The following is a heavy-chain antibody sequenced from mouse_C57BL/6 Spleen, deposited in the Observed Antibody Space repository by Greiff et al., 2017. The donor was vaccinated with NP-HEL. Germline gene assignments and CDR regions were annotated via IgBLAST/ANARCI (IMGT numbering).Heavy chain of an antibody. V-gene: IGHV1-69*01. D-gene: IGHD2-4*01. CDR1: GYTFTSYW. J-gene: IGHJ3*01. CDR3: ARSIVYDYAWFAY. Sequence: QVQLQQPGAELVMPGASVKLSCKASGYTFTSYWMHWVKQRPGQGLEWIGEIDPSDSYTNYNQKFKGKSTLTVDKSSSTAYMQLSSLTSEDSAVYCCARSIVYDYAWFAYWGQGTLVTVSA. CDR2: IDPSDSYT.